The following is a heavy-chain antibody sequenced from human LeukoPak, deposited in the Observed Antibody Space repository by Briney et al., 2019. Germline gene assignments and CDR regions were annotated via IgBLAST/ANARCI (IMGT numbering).Heavy chain of an antibody. J-gene: IGHJ4*02. D-gene: IGHD3-22*01. V-gene: IGHV3-30*18. Sequence: GRSLRLSCAASGFTFSNYGVHWVRQAPGKGLDWVAVISHDGNNEYYADSVKGRFTISRDNSKNTLYLQMNGLRAEDTAMYYCAKANHDSSGFSFDYWGQGTLVTVSS. CDR1: GFTFSNYG. CDR2: ISHDGNNE. CDR3: AKANHDSSGFSFDY.